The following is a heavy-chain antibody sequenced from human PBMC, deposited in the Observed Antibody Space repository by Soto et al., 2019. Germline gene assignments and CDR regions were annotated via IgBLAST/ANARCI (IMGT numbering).Heavy chain of an antibody. CDR3: ARAPRGNYGYPSYFDY. J-gene: IGHJ4*02. CDR2: IYYSGST. D-gene: IGHD5-18*01. Sequence: TSETLSLTCAVSGGSFSSTNWWSWIRQPPGKGLEWIGYIYYSGSTNYTPSLKSRVTISVDTSKNQFSLKLSSVTAADTAVYYCARAPRGNYGYPSYFDYWGQGTLVTVSS. CDR1: GGSFSSTNW. V-gene: IGHV4-61*01.